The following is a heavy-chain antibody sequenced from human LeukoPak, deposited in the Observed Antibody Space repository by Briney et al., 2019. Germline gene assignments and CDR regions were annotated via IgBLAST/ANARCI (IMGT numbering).Heavy chain of an antibody. CDR1: GGSLGGDY. Sequence: SETLSLTCAIYGGSLGGDYWSWIRQPPEKGLEWIGEINHGGYTNYNPSLKSRVTISVDTSKNQFSLKLSSVTAADTDVYYCARGFGNVRGVTWGQGTLVTVSS. CDR2: INHGGYT. J-gene: IGHJ5*02. D-gene: IGHD3-10*02. V-gene: IGHV4-34*01. CDR3: ARGFGNVRGVT.